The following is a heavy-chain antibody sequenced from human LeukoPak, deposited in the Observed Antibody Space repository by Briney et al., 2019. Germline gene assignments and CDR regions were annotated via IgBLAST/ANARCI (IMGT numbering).Heavy chain of an antibody. CDR1: GYTFTDYY. CDR2: INPNGGGT. Sequence: ASVKVSCKASGYTFTDYYIHWVRQAPGQGLEWMGWINPNGGGTNYAQKFQGRVTMTRDTSISTASMELRRLTSDDTAVYYCERGRYSGYEIDYCGKGTLVTVSS. D-gene: IGHD5-12*01. J-gene: IGHJ4*02. V-gene: IGHV1-2*02. CDR3: ERGRYSGYEIDY.